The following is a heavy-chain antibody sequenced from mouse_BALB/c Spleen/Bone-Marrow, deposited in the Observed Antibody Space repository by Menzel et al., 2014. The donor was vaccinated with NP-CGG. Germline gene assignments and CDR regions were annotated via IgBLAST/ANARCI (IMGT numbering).Heavy chain of an antibody. CDR2: INPSNGGT. D-gene: IGHD1-1*01. CDR1: GYSFTRYY. J-gene: IGHJ1*01. V-gene: IGHV1S81*02. CDR3: TRSNYGYWYFDV. Sequence: QVQLQQPGAELVKPGASVKLSCKASGYSFTRYYMCWVKQRPGQGLEWIGEINPSNGGTNFNEKFKSKATLTVDRSSSTAYMQFSSLTSEDSAVYYCTRSNYGYWYFDVWGAGTTVAVSS.